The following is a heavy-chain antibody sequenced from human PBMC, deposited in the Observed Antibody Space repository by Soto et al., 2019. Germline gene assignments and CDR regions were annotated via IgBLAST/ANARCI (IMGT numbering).Heavy chain of an antibody. CDR1: GYTFTSYD. CDR3: AREVRFLEWSIDAFDI. J-gene: IGHJ3*02. Sequence: EASVKVSCKASGYTFTSYDINWVRQATGQGLEWMGWMNPNSGNTGYAQKFQGRVTMTRNTSISTAYMELSSLRSEDTAVYYCAREVRFLEWSIDAFDIWGQGTMVTVSS. V-gene: IGHV1-8*01. CDR2: MNPNSGNT. D-gene: IGHD3-3*01.